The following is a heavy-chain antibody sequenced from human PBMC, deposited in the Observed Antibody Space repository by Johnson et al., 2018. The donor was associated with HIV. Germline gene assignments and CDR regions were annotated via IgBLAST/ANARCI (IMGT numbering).Heavy chain of an antibody. D-gene: IGHD5-18*01. V-gene: IGHV3-30*09. J-gene: IGHJ3*02. Sequence: QVQLVESGGGVVQPGRSLRLSCAASGFTFSSYAMHWVRQAPGKGLERVAVIPYDGSNKNHADSVKGLFAFSRDNSKNALYLQMNSLRAEDTAVYYCARLPSGYNRDTFNIWGQGTMVTVSS. CDR1: GFTFSSYA. CDR2: IPYDGSNK. CDR3: ARLPSGYNRDTFNI.